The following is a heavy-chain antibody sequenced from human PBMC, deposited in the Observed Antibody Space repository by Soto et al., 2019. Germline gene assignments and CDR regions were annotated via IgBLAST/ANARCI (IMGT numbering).Heavy chain of an antibody. CDR3: AREMVRGVGSDY. CDR1: GYTFTSYG. V-gene: IGHV1-18*01. CDR2: ISTYNGNT. D-gene: IGHD3-10*01. J-gene: IGHJ4*02. Sequence: ASVKVSCKASGYTFTSYGISWVRQAPGQGLEWMGWISTYNGNTKYAQKLQGRVTMTTDTSTSTAYMELRSLRSDDAAVFYCAREMVRGVGSDYWGQGTLVTVSS.